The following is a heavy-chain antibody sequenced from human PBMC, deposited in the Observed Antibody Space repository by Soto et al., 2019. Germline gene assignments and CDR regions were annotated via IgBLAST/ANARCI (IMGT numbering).Heavy chain of an antibody. V-gene: IGHV1-46*03. D-gene: IGHD6-19*01. Sequence: ASVKVSCKASGYTFTSYYMHWVRQAPGQGLEWMGIINPSGGSTSYAQKFQGRVTMTRDTSTSTVYMELSSLRSEDTAVYYCARSGIAVAGTSYFDYWGQGTLVTVSS. CDR2: INPSGGST. CDR3: ARSGIAVAGTSYFDY. J-gene: IGHJ4*02. CDR1: GYTFTSYY.